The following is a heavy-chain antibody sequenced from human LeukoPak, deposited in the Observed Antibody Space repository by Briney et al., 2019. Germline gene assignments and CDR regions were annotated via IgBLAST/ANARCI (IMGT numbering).Heavy chain of an antibody. J-gene: IGHJ3*02. CDR3: ARLHYNSAFDI. D-gene: IGHD5-24*01. CDR1: GFTFSSYG. V-gene: IGHV3-30*02. Sequence: GGSLRLSCAASGFTFSSYGMHWVRQAPGKGLEWVAFIRYDGRNKYYADSVKGRSTISRDNSKNTLYLQMNSLRAEDTAVYYCARLHYNSAFDIWGQGTMVTVSS. CDR2: IRYDGRNK.